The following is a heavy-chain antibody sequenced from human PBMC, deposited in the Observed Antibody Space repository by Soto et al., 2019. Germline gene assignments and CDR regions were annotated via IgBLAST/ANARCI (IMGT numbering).Heavy chain of an antibody. Sequence: QVHLVQSGVEVKTPGASVKVSCQASGYTFFTYDITWVRQAPGQGLEGRGWISTYSGDTKYAQKFKGRVTLTTDTSTTTAYLELRSLRSDDTAVYYCARHHGPTTSENWFDPWGQGTLVTVSS. D-gene: IGHD5-12*01. V-gene: IGHV1-18*01. J-gene: IGHJ5*02. CDR3: ARHHGPTTSENWFDP. CDR1: GYTFFTYD. CDR2: ISTYSGDT.